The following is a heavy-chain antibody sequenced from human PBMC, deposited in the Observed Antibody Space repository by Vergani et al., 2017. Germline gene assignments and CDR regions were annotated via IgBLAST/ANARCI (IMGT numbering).Heavy chain of an antibody. D-gene: IGHD2-15*01. CDR1: GFTFSSYA. J-gene: IGHJ3*02. Sequence: EVQLLESGGGLVQPGGSLRLSCAASGFTFSSYAMSWVRQAPGKGLEWVSAISGSGGSTYYADSVKGRFTSSRDNSKNTLYLQMNSLRAEDTAVYYCAKDLGGYCSGGSCYSDAFDIWGQGTMVTVSS. V-gene: IGHV3-23*01. CDR2: ISGSGGST. CDR3: AKDLGGYCSGGSCYSDAFDI.